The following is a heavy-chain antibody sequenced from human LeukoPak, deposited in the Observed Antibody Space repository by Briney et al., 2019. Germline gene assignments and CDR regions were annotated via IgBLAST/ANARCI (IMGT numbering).Heavy chain of an antibody. CDR2: ISSIGSTI. V-gene: IGHV3-48*01. J-gene: IGHJ6*03. CDR1: GFTFSTYT. Sequence: GGSLRLSCAASGFTFSTYTMNWVRQAPGKGLEWVSSISSIGSTIYYADSVKGRFTISRDNAKNTLYLQMNSLRAEDTAVYYCAKEGPRYSGYAVWCYMDVWGKGTTVTVSS. CDR3: AKEGPRYSGYAVWCYMDV. D-gene: IGHD5-12*01.